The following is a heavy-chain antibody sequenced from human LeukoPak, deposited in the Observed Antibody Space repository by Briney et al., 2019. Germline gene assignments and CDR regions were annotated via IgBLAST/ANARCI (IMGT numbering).Heavy chain of an antibody. CDR1: GFTFSTYS. V-gene: IGHV3-21*01. CDR2: ISSSSTYI. D-gene: IGHD6-13*01. CDR3: ARVQDGSSWYEYFQH. J-gene: IGHJ1*01. Sequence: GGSLRLSCAASGFTFSTYSMNWVRQAPGKGLEWVSSISSSSTYIYYADSVKGRFTISRDNAKNSLFLQMNSLRAEDTAVYYCARVQDGSSWYEYFQHWGQGTLVTVSS.